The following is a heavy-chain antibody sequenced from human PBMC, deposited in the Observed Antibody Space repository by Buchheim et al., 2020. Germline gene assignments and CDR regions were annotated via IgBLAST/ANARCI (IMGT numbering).Heavy chain of an antibody. CDR1: GGSFSDYY. V-gene: IGHV4-34*01. D-gene: IGHD3-10*01. Sequence: QVQLQQWGAGLLKPSETLSLTCAVYGGSFSDYYWTWIRQPPGKGLEWIGEINHSGSSNYNPSLKSRVAISVDTSLNQFFLRLNSVIAADTAVYYCVRAYSSGSFNWFDPWGQGTL. J-gene: IGHJ5*02. CDR3: VRAYSSGSFNWFDP. CDR2: INHSGSS.